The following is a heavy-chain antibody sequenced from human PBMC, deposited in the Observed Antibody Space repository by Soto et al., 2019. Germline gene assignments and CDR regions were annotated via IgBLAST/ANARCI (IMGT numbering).Heavy chain of an antibody. J-gene: IGHJ4*02. V-gene: IGHV4-39*01. CDR1: GGSISSSSYY. CDR2: IYYSGST. Sequence: SETLSLTCPVSGGSISSSSYYWGWIRQPPGKGLEWIGSIYYSGSTYYNPSLKSRVTISVDTSKNQFSLKLSSVTAADTAVYYCGTWNYGGFDYWGQGTLVTVSS. D-gene: IGHD1-7*01. CDR3: GTWNYGGFDY.